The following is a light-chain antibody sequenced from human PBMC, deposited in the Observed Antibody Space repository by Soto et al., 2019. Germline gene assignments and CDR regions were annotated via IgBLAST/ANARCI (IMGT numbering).Light chain of an antibody. J-gene: IGLJ1*01. CDR3: SSYTSATTYV. CDR1: SSDFGAYNY. Sequence: QSTLSQPASVSGPPGQSIAISCTGTSSDFGAYNYDSWYQQYPGEAPKVIIYDVSHRPAGVSNRFSGSKSGNTASLTISGLQTQDEADYYCSSYTSATTYVFGTGTKGTV. V-gene: IGLV2-14*01. CDR2: DVS.